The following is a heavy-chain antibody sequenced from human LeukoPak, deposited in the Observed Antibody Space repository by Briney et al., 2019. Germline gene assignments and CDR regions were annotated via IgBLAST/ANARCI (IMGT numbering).Heavy chain of an antibody. D-gene: IGHD5-18*01. J-gene: IGHJ4*02. CDR2: ISDSGRTI. Sequence: PGGSLRLSCAASGFTFSDYYMSWIRQAPGKGLEWISYISDSGRTIYYADSVKGRFTISRDNAKNSLYLQMSSLRADDTALYYCARESGYRYDWRDFDYWGQGTLVTVSS. CDR1: GFTFSDYY. V-gene: IGHV3-11*01. CDR3: ARESGYRYDWRDFDY.